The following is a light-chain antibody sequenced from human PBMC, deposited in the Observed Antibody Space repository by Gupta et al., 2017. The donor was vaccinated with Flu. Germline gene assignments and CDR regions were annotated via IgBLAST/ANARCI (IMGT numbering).Light chain of an antibody. Sequence: VQLTQSPSTLSASVGGRVTITCRASETINNYLAWYQQKPGEAPKLLIYKASNLESGVPSRFSASGSGTEFTLTISSLQPDDFATYYCQQYDSSWTFGQGTKVEIK. CDR1: ETINNY. CDR3: QQYDSSWT. V-gene: IGKV1-5*03. J-gene: IGKJ1*01. CDR2: KAS.